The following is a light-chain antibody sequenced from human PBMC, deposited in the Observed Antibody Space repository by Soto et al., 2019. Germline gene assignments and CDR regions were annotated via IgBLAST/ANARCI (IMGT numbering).Light chain of an antibody. V-gene: IGKV3-20*01. CDR1: QSVSSSY. J-gene: IGKJ3*01. Sequence: EIVLTQSPGTLSLSPGERATLSCRASQSVSSSYLAWYQQKPGQAPRLLIYSASSRATDIPDRFSGSGSGTDCTLTSSRLEPEDFAVYYCQRDGSSPPRVTFGLGPRVDIK. CDR3: QRDGSSPPRVT. CDR2: SAS.